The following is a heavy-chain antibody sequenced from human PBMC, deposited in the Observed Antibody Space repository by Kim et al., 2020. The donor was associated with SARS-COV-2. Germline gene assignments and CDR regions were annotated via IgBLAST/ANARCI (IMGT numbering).Heavy chain of an antibody. CDR2: IYHSGST. CDR1: GGSISSSNW. J-gene: IGHJ6*02. Sequence: SETLSLTCAVSGGSISSSNWWSWVRQPPGKGLEWIGEIYHSGSTNYNPSLKSRVTLSVDKSKNQFSLKLSSVTAADTAVYYCARVNSSGWYGRNYYVMDFWGQGTTVTVSS. CDR3: ARVNSSGWYGRNYYVMDF. V-gene: IGHV4-4*02. D-gene: IGHD6-19*01.